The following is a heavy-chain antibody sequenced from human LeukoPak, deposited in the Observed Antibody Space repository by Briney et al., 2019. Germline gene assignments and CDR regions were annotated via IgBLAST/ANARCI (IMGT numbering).Heavy chain of an antibody. CDR1: GLTFSSYW. CDR2: IKQDGSEK. Sequence: GGSLRLSCAASGLTFSSYWMSWVRQAPGKGLEWVANIKQDGSEKYYVDSVKGRFTISRDNAKNSLYLQMNSLRAEDTAVYYCARDNDYYDYWGQGTLVTVSS. V-gene: IGHV3-7*01. J-gene: IGHJ4*02. D-gene: IGHD2-8*01. CDR3: ARDNDYYDY.